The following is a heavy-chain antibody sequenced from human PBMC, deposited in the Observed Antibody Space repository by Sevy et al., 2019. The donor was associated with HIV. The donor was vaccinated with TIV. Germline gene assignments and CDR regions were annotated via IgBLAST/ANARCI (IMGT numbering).Heavy chain of an antibody. V-gene: IGHV4-59*01. Sequence: SETLSLTCTGSGGSISSYYWSWIRQPPGKGLEWIGDIYYSGSTNYNPSLKSRVTISVDTSKNQFSLKLSSVTAADTAVYYCARERIVATTAYYYYGMDVWGQGTTVTVSS. CDR3: ARERIVATTAYYYYGMDV. D-gene: IGHD5-12*01. CDR2: IYYSGST. CDR1: GGSISSYY. J-gene: IGHJ6*02.